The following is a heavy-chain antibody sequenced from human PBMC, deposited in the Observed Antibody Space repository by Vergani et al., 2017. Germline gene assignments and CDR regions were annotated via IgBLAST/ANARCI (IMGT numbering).Heavy chain of an antibody. CDR1: GFTFSSYA. Sequence: EVQLLESGGGLVQPGGSLRLSCAASGFTFSSYAMSWVRQAPGKGLEWVSAISGSGGSTYYADSVKGRFTISRDNSKNTLYLQMNSLRAEDTAVYYCAKDQGFLLHKYCSSTSCYDDWFDPWGQGTLVTVSS. V-gene: IGHV3-23*01. CDR2: ISGSGGST. CDR3: AKDQGFLLHKYCSSTSCYDDWFDP. D-gene: IGHD2-2*01. J-gene: IGHJ5*02.